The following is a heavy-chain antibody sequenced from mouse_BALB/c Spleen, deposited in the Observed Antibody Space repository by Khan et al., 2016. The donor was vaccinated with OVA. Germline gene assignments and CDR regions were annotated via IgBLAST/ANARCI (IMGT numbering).Heavy chain of an antibody. CDR3: ARVYGGDFDY. D-gene: IGHD1-1*01. V-gene: IGHV3-2*02. CDR1: GYSITTDHA. J-gene: IGHJ2*01. Sequence: EVQLQESGPGLVKPSQSLSLTCTVTGYSITTDHAWNWIRQFPGNKLEWMGFISYNGNTKYNPSLKSRISITRDTSKNQFFLQLKSVTTEDTARYYCARVYGGDFDYWGQGTTLTVSS. CDR2: ISYNGNT.